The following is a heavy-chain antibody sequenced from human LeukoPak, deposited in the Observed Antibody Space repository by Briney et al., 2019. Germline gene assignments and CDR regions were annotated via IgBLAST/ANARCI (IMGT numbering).Heavy chain of an antibody. D-gene: IGHD6-13*01. V-gene: IGHV3-23*01. CDR1: GFTFSSYA. CDR2: ISGSGSST. Sequence: GGSLRLSCAASGFTFSSYAMSWVRQTPGKGLEWVSAISGSGSSTYYADSVKGRFTISRDNSKNTLYLQMNSLSAEDTALYYCAKTSYSSNWFYFEYWGQGTLVTVSS. J-gene: IGHJ4*02. CDR3: AKTSYSSNWFYFEY.